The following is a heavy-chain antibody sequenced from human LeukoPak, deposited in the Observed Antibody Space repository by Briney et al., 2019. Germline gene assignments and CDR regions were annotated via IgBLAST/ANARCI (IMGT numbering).Heavy chain of an antibody. CDR3: ATKQWLAPPPDS. V-gene: IGHV3-74*03. CDR2: INTGGTVT. CDR1: GFTFSKYW. D-gene: IGHD6-19*01. J-gene: IGHJ4*02. Sequence: GGSLRLSCAACGFTFSKYWMLCVRHAPGKGLESVSRINTGGTVTTYADSVRCLFTFSRHNPDNTIFLHMNRVREEDTAVFYCATKQWLAPPPDSRGQGSQLSVSS.